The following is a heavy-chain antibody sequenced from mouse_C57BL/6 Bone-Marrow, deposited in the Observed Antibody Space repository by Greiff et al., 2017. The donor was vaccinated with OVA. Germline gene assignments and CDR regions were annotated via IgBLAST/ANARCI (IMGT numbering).Heavy chain of an antibody. CDR2: ISDGGSYT. Sequence: EVKLMESGGGLVKPGGSLKLSCAASGFTFSSYAMSWVRQTPEKRLEWVATISDGGSYTYYPDNVKGRFTISRDNAKNNLYLQMSHLKSEDTAMYYCARDGRMMVTPLWFAYWGQGTLVTVSA. D-gene: IGHD2-3*01. J-gene: IGHJ3*01. CDR1: GFTFSSYA. CDR3: ARDGRMMVTPLWFAY. V-gene: IGHV5-4*01.